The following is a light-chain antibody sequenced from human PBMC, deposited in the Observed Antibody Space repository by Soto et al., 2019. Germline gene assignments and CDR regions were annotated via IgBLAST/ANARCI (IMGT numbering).Light chain of an antibody. V-gene: IGKV1-6*01. CDR3: LQKDFYPFT. CDR1: QGIRND. J-gene: IGKJ3*01. CDR2: AAS. Sequence: AIQMTQSQSSLSASVGDRVTITCRASQGIRNDLDWFQQKPGKAPKLLIYAASDLQSGVPARFSGSGSGTDFTLTISSLQPEDFATYYCLQKDFYPFTFGPGTKVDIK.